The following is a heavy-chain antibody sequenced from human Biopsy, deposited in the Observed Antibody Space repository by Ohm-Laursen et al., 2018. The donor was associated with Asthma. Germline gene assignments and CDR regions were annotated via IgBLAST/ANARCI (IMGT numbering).Heavy chain of an antibody. D-gene: IGHD4-17*01. CDR3: ARPRWGPYGY. V-gene: IGHV3-48*02. Sequence: GSLRLSCAASGFTFSSYSMNWVRQAPGKGLEWVSYISSSSSTIYYADSVKGRFTISRDNAKNSLYLQMNGLRDEDTAVYYCARPRWGPYGYWGQGTLATVSS. J-gene: IGHJ4*02. CDR2: ISSSSSTI. CDR1: GFTFSSYS.